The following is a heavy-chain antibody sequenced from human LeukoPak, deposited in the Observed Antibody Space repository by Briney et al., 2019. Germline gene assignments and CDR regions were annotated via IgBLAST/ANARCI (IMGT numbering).Heavy chain of an antibody. CDR2: INHSGST. Sequence: PSETLSLTCTVSGDSISSGGYYWSWIRQPPGKGLEWIGEINHSGSTNYNPSLKSRVTISVDTSKNQFSLKLSSVTAADTAVYYCARWGRKLQTPTAARKHWYFDLWGRGTLVTVSS. D-gene: IGHD3-16*01. J-gene: IGHJ2*01. V-gene: IGHV4-39*07. CDR3: ARWGRKLQTPTAARKHWYFDL. CDR1: GDSISSGGYY.